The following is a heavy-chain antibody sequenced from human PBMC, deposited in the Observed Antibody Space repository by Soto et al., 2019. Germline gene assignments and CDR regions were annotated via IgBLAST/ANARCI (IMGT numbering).Heavy chain of an antibody. CDR1: GFTFSSYG. CDR3: ARESQGIAVAGRAPRAAFDI. J-gene: IGHJ3*02. V-gene: IGHV3-33*01. D-gene: IGHD6-19*01. CDR2: IRYDGSKK. Sequence: PGGSLRHSCAASGFTFSSYGLHWVRQAPGKGLWWVAVIRYDGSKKYYADSVKGRFTISRDNSKTTLYLQMNSLRAEDTAVYYCARESQGIAVAGRAPRAAFDIWGQGT.